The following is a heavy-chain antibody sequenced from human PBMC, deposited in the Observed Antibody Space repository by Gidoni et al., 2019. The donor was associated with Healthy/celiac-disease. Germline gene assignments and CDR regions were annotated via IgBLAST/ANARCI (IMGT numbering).Heavy chain of an antibody. J-gene: IGHJ1*01. CDR1: GGSFSGYY. CDR3: AGRGTTVTTSLIPH. D-gene: IGHD4-17*01. V-gene: IGHV4-34*01. CDR2: INHSGST. Sequence: QMQLQQWGAGLLKPSETLSLTCAVYGGSFSGYYWSWIRQPPGKGLEWIGEINHSGSTNYNPSLKSRVTISGDTSKNQFSLKLSSVTAADTAVYYCAGRGTTVTTSLIPHWGQGTLVTVSS.